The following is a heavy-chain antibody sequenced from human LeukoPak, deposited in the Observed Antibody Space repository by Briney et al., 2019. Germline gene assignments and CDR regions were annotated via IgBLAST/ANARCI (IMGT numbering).Heavy chain of an antibody. D-gene: IGHD2-15*01. CDR3: ASDRCSGGSCYEEDWFDP. CDR2: ISSSGSTI. CDR1: GFTFSSYE. Sequence: GGSLRLSCAASGFTFSSYEMNWVRQAPGKGLEWVSYISSSGSTIYYADSVKGRFTISRDNAKNSLYLQMNSLRAEDTAVYYCASDRCSGGSCYEEDWFDPWGQGTLVTVSS. J-gene: IGHJ5*02. V-gene: IGHV3-48*03.